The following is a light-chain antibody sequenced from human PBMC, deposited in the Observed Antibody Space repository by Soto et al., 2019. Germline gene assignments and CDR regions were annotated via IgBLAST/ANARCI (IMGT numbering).Light chain of an antibody. J-gene: IGLJ3*02. CDR3: CSYAGSSTWV. CDR2: DVN. Sequence: QSALTQTASVSGFPGQSITISCTGTSSDVGSYHLVSWYQQHPGKAPRFMIYDVNKRPSGVSNRFSGSKSGNTASLTISGLQAEDEADYYCCSYAGSSTWVFGGGTKLTVL. CDR1: SSDVGSYHL. V-gene: IGLV2-23*02.